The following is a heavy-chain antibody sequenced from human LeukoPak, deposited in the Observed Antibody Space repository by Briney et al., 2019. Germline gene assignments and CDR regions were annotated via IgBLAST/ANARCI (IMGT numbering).Heavy chain of an antibody. V-gene: IGHV3-30*02. CDR3: AKYGTSYGSGSYYSPPDY. D-gene: IGHD3-10*01. J-gene: IGHJ4*02. CDR1: GFTFSSYG. Sequence: PGGSLRLSCAASGFTFSSYGMHWVRQAPGKGLEWVAFIRYDGSNKYYADSVKGRSTISRDNSKNTLYLQMNSLRAEDTAVYYCAKYGTSYGSGSYYSPPDYWGQGTLVTVSS. CDR2: IRYDGSNK.